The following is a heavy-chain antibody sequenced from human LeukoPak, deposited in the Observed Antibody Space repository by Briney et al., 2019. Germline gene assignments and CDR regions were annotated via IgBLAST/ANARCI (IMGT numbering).Heavy chain of an antibody. CDR1: GFTFSTFG. V-gene: IGHV3-30*02. CDR2: IRYDGSNQ. D-gene: IGHD3-22*01. Sequence: GGSLRLSCAASGFTFSTFGMHWVRQAPGKGLEWVAFIRYDGSNQYYEDSVKGRFTISRDNSKNKLYLEMSRLRPEDSALYYCVKDDFYDATEACGRGTLVTVSS. CDR3: VKDDFYDATEA. J-gene: IGHJ5*02.